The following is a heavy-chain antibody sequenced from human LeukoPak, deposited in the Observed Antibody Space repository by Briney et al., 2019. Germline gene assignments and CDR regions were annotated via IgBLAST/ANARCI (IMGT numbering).Heavy chain of an antibody. CDR3: ARTPPLGYCSGGSCHGGIDY. CDR1: GGTSSSYA. D-gene: IGHD2-15*01. CDR2: IIPIFGTA. Sequence: SVKVSCKASGGTSSSYAISWVRQAPGQGLEWMGGIIPIFGTANYAQKFQGRVTITADESTSTAYMELSSLRSEDTAVYYCARTPPLGYCSGGSCHGGIDYWGQGTLVTVSS. V-gene: IGHV1-69*13. J-gene: IGHJ4*02.